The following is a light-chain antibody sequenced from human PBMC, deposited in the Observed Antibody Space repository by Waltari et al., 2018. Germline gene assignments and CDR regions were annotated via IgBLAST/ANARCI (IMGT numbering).Light chain of an antibody. CDR3: QQHSDWPLT. CDR1: QSVSRN. V-gene: IGKV3-11*01. Sequence: EIVLTQSTATQSLSPGDKTTLACRASQSVSRNLAWYQQNTGQAHKLLIYAASNRATGISARFSGSGSGTDFTLTISSLEPEDFAVYYCQQHSDWPLTFGGGTKVEIK. CDR2: AAS. J-gene: IGKJ4*01.